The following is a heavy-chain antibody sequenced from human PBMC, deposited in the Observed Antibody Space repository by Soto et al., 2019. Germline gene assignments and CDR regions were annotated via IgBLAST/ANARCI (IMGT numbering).Heavy chain of an antibody. D-gene: IGHD3-16*01. Sequence: VQLVQSGGGLVKPGGSLRLSCAASGFSFYAFGMTWVRQSPGKGLEWISYISSLGLSTYYAASVKGRFIVSRDADTKTLYLQMNSLTAEATAVYFGAKDLGARAPRFDGWGQGTLVTVSS. V-gene: IGHV3-11*01. CDR3: AKDLGARAPRFDG. CDR1: GFSFYAFG. CDR2: ISSLGLST. J-gene: IGHJ5*02.